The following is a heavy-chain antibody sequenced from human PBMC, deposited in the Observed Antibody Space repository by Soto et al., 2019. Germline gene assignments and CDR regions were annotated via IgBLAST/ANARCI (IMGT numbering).Heavy chain of an antibody. Sequence: GGSLRLSCAASGFTFSSYGMHWVRQAPGKGLEWVAVISYDGSNKYYADSVKGRFTISRDNSKNTLYLQMSSLRAEDTAVYYCAKSIVATTHYYYYYGMDVWGQGTTVTVSS. V-gene: IGHV3-30*18. CDR1: GFTFSSYG. CDR2: ISYDGSNK. CDR3: AKSIVATTHYYYYYGMDV. J-gene: IGHJ6*02. D-gene: IGHD5-12*01.